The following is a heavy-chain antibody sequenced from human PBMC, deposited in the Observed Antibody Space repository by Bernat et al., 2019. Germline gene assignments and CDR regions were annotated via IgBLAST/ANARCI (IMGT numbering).Heavy chain of an antibody. CDR3: ARRSASRPWDY. J-gene: IGHJ4*02. D-gene: IGHD6-6*01. Sequence: QVQLQESGPGLVKPSQTLSLTCTVSGGSISSGSYYWGWIRQPPGKGLEWIGSIYYSGSTYNPSLKSRVTISVDTSRNQFSLKLSSVTAADTAVYYCARRSASRPWDYWGQGTLVTVSS. CDR2: IYYSGST. V-gene: IGHV4-39*01. CDR1: GGSISSGSYY.